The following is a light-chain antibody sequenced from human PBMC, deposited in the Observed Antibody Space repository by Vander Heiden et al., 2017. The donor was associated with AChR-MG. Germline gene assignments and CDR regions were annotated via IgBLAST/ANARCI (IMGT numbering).Light chain of an antibody. CDR1: QSVISSY. V-gene: IGKV3-20*01. J-gene: IGKJ1*01. Sequence: EIVLTQSPGTLSLSPGERATLSCRASQSVISSYLAWYQQKPGQAPRLLIYGASSRATGIPDRFSGSGSGTDFTLTISRLEPEDFAVYYCQQDGSSPRTFGQRTKVEIK. CDR3: QQDGSSPRT. CDR2: GAS.